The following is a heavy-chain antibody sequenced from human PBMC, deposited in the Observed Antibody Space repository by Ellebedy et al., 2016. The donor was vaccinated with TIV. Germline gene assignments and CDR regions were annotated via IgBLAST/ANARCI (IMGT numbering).Heavy chain of an antibody. CDR2: IIPIFGTA. CDR3: ARVFYYDILTGYYRGYYFDY. V-gene: IGHV1-69*06. CDR1: GGTFSSYA. Sequence: AASVKVSCKASGGTFSSYAISWVRQAPGQGLEWMGGIIPIFGTANYAQKFQGRVTITADKSTSTAYMELSSLRSEDTAVYYCARVFYYDILTGYYRGYYFDYWGQGTLVTVSS. J-gene: IGHJ4*02. D-gene: IGHD3-9*01.